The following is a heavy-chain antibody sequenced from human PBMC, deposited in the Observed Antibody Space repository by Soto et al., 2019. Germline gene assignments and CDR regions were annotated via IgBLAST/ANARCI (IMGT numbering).Heavy chain of an antibody. D-gene: IGHD3-3*01. CDR3: ARGQRFSDWFDP. CDR1: GGSISSYY. Sequence: SETLSLTCTVSGGSISSYYWTWIRQPAGKGLEWIGRIYSSGSTKYNPSLQSRVTMSLDTPKNQFSLRLTSVTAADTAVYYCARGQRFSDWFDPWGQGTLVTVSS. V-gene: IGHV4-4*07. J-gene: IGHJ5*02. CDR2: IYSSGST.